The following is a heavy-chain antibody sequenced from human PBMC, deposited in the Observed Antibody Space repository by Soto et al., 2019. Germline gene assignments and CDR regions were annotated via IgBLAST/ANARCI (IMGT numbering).Heavy chain of an antibody. Sequence: GGSLRLSCAASGFTFTSYAMSWVRQAPEKGLEWVSAISGSGGTTYYADSVKGRFTTSRDNSRNTLYLQMNSLRAEDTAVYYCAKEDRDVVASSTNFDSWGQETLLTVSS. J-gene: IGHJ4*02. CDR2: ISGSGGTT. CDR1: GFTFTSYA. D-gene: IGHD5-12*01. CDR3: AKEDRDVVASSTNFDS. V-gene: IGHV3-23*01.